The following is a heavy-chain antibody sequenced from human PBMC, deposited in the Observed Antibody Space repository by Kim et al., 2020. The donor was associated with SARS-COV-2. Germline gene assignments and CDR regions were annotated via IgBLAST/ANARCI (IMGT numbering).Heavy chain of an antibody. J-gene: IGHJ4*02. V-gene: IGHV4-59*11. CDR3: ARDPTRHCCSSGTAYYFDY. Sequence: SETLSLTCTVSGGSISSHYWSWIRQPPGKGLEWIGYTYYSGSTNYNPSLKSRVTISVDTSKNQFSLKLSSVTAADTAVYYCARDPTRHCCSSGTAYYFDYWGQGTLVTVSS. CDR1: GGSISSHY. CDR2: TYYSGST. D-gene: IGHD2-2*01.